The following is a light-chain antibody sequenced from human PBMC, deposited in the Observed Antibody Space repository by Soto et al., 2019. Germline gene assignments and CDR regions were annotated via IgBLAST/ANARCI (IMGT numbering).Light chain of an antibody. CDR1: QGIYNY. CDR3: QHLLNYPIT. Sequence: IQLTQSPSFLSASVGARVTITCRASQGIYNYLAWYQQKPGKAPKLLIYAASTLQSGVPSRFSGSGSGTEFTPTISSLQTEDFATFYCQHLLNYPITFGQGTRLQIK. J-gene: IGKJ5*01. V-gene: IGKV1-9*01. CDR2: AAS.